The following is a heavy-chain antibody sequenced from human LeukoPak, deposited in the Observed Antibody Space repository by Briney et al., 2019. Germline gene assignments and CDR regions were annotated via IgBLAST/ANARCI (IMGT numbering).Heavy chain of an antibody. Sequence: ASVKVSCKASGGTFSSYAINWVRQATGHGLEWMGWMNPNSGNTGYAQKFQGRVTMTRNTSISTAYKELSSLRSEDTAVYYCAREYSSSSKQLYYYYGMDVWGQGTTVTVSS. D-gene: IGHD6-6*01. J-gene: IGHJ6*02. CDR1: GGTFSSYA. V-gene: IGHV1-8*02. CDR3: AREYSSSSKQLYYYYGMDV. CDR2: MNPNSGNT.